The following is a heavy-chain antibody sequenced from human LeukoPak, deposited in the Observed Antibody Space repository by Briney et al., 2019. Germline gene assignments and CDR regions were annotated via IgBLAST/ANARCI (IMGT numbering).Heavy chain of an antibody. V-gene: IGHV1-46*01. D-gene: IGHD2-2*01. CDR1: GYTFTSYY. CDR2: INPSGGST. J-gene: IGHJ4*02. CDR3: ARDQGSSTRPDY. Sequence: GASVKVSCRASGYTFTSYYMHWVRQAPGQGLEWMGIINPSGGSTSYAQKFQGRVTMTRDTSTSTVYMELSSLRSEDTAMYYCARDQGSSTRPDYWGQGTLVTVSS.